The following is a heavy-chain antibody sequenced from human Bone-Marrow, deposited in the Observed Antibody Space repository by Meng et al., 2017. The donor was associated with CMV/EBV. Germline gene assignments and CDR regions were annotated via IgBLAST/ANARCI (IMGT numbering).Heavy chain of an antibody. Sequence: ASVKVSCKASGYTFTSYGISWVRQAPGQGLEWMGWISAYNGNTNYAQKLQGRVTMTTDTSTSTAYMELRSLRSDDTAVYYCARDSAFNYYDVWSGYYTGGLGMDVWGQGTTVTVSS. J-gene: IGHJ6*02. CDR1: GYTFTSYG. CDR2: ISAYNGNT. V-gene: IGHV1-18*01. D-gene: IGHD3-3*01. CDR3: ARDSAFNYYDVWSGYYTGGLGMDV.